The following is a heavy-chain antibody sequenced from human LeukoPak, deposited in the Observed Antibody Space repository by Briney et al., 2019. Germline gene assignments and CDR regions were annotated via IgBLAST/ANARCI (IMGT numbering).Heavy chain of an antibody. D-gene: IGHD6-25*01. J-gene: IGHJ3*02. CDR1: GFTFIRYA. V-gene: IGHV3-23*01. Sequence: GESLRFSCAASGFTFIRYAMTWVRQAPGKGLEWVSSISGSGGSTYHADSVRGRFTISRDNSRNTLYLQMKSLKADDTAVYYCARRTNSSGGFDIWGQGTMVTVSS. CDR3: ARRTNSSGGFDI. CDR2: ISGSGGST.